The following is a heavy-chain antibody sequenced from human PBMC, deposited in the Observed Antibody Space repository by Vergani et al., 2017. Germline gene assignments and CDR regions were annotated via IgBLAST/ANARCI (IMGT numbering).Heavy chain of an antibody. CDR2: IIPILGTA. CDR1: GGTFSTYA. Sequence: QVQLVQSGAEVKKPGSSVKVSCKASGGTFSTYAISWVRQAPGQGLEWMGGIIPILGTANYAQNFQGIVTITADESTSTAYMELSSLRSEDTAVYYCARSGKSITIFGVVTLSFDYWGQGTLVTVSS. CDR3: ARSGKSITIFGVVTLSFDY. D-gene: IGHD3-3*01. V-gene: IGHV1-69*01. J-gene: IGHJ4*02.